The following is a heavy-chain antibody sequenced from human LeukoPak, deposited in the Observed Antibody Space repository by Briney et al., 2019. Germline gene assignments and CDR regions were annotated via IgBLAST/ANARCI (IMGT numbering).Heavy chain of an antibody. CDR2: FDPEDGET. CDR3: ATGVAVKDAFDI. D-gene: IGHD3-3*01. V-gene: IGHV1-24*01. CDR1: GYTLTELS. Sequence: GASVKVSCKVSGYTLTELSMHWVRQAPGKGLEWMGGFDPEDGETIYAQKFQGRVTMTEDTSTDTAYMELSSLRSEDTAVYYGATGVAVKDAFDIWGQGTMVTVSS. J-gene: IGHJ3*02.